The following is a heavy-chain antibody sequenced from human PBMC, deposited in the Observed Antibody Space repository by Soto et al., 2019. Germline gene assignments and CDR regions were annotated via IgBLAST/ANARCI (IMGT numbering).Heavy chain of an antibody. D-gene: IGHD3-10*01. Sequence: QEQLVESGGGAVQPGRSLRLSCTASGFSFSSYDMHCVRQAPGEGLEWVSAMSFDGSYKHYADSVKGRFTISRDNSENTLYLKMNGLRTEDTAVYFCARGMIRGVVYYGVEVWGQGTTVTVS. J-gene: IGHJ6*02. V-gene: IGHV3-30*03. CDR3: ARGMIRGVVYYGVEV. CDR1: GFSFSSYD. CDR2: MSFDGSYK.